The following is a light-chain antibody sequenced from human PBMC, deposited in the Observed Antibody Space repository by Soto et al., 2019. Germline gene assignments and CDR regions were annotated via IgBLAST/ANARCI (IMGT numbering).Light chain of an antibody. Sequence: SYELTQVPSVSVAPGQTASITFGGDSIGSKSVHWYQQKPGQAPVLVVYDDSDRPSGIPERFSGYNSGNTATLTISRVEAGDEADYYCQVWDSSSDHSWVFGGGTKVTVL. J-gene: IGLJ3*02. CDR3: QVWDSSSDHSWV. CDR2: DDS. CDR1: SIGSKS. V-gene: IGLV3-21*02.